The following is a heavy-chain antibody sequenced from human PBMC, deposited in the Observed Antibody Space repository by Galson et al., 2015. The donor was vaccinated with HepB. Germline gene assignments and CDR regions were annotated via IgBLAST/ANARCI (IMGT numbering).Heavy chain of an antibody. J-gene: IGHJ4*02. D-gene: IGHD3-22*01. CDR3: ARSSYYYDNTGYYYSRRFDD. CDR2: FIPMLGVA. Sequence: SVKVSCKASGGTFRSYTISWVRQAPGQGLEWMGRFIPMLGVANYAQKFQGRVTITADKSTNTAYMDLSSLRSEDTAVYYCARSSYYYDNTGYYYSRRFDDWGQGTLVTVSP. V-gene: IGHV1-69*02. CDR1: GGTFRSYT.